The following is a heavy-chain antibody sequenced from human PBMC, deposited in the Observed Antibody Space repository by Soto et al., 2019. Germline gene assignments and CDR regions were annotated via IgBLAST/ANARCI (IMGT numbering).Heavy chain of an antibody. V-gene: IGHV3-48*01. J-gene: IGHJ4*02. D-gene: IGHD3-10*02. CDR2: ISSGSSTI. CDR1: GFTFSGYS. CDR3: ARGLRSGSALSPGPF. Sequence: PGGSLRLSCAASGFTFSGYSMNWVRQAPGKGLEWVSYISSGSSTIYYADSVKGRFTISRDNAKNSLYLQMNSLRPEDTAVYYCARGLRSGSALSPGPFWGQGTLVTVSS.